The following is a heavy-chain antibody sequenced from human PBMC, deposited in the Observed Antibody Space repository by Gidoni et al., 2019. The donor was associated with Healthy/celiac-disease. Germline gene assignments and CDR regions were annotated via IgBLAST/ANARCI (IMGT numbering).Heavy chain of an antibody. J-gene: IGHJ4*02. Sequence: EVQLLASGGGLVQPWGSLRLSCAASGFTFSSYAMSWVRQAPGKGLEWVSAISGSGGSTYYADSVKGRFTISRDNSKNTLYLQMNSLRAEDTAVYYCAKDSYDFWSGYGYWGQGTLVTVSS. D-gene: IGHD3-3*01. CDR3: AKDSYDFWSGYGY. CDR1: GFTFSSYA. V-gene: IGHV3-23*01. CDR2: ISGSGGST.